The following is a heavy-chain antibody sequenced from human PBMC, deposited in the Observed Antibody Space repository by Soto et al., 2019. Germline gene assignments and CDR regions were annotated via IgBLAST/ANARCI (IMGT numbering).Heavy chain of an antibody. V-gene: IGHV1-46*01. D-gene: IGHD2-21*02. CDR1: GYTFTSYY. Sequence: QVQLVQSGAEGKKPGASLKVSCKASGYTFTSYYMNWLRQAPGQGLEWWGIIRPSGGSTPYAQKFQGRVTMTRDTSTSTVYMELSSLRSEDTAVYYCARDIPYCGGVCHDAFDIWGQGTMVTVSS. CDR3: ARDIPYCGGVCHDAFDI. CDR2: IRPSGGST. J-gene: IGHJ3*02.